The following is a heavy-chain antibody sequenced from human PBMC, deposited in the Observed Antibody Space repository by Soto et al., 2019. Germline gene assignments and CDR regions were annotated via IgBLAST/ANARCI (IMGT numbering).Heavy chain of an antibody. J-gene: IGHJ4*02. CDR2: ISYDGSIL. CDR1: GFSFSHYG. V-gene: IGHV3-30*18. CDR3: AKETIPWGGPNYFDY. Sequence: QVQLVESGGGVVQPGRSLRLSCAASGFSFSHYGMHWLRQAPGKGLEWVAVISYDGSILHYGDSVKGRFTLSRDNSKNALYLQMNSLTTEDTAVYYCAKETIPWGGPNYFDYWGQGTLVTVSS. D-gene: IGHD2-2*02.